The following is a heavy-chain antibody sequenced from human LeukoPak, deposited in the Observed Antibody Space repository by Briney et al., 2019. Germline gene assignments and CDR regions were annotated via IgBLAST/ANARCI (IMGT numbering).Heavy chain of an antibody. CDR2: INAGNGNT. CDR1: GYTFTSYA. D-gene: IGHD3-16*01. J-gene: IGHJ6*02. V-gene: IGHV1-3*01. CDR3: ARSLGGAVSAGYYGMDV. Sequence: ASVKVSCKASGYTFTSYAKHWVRQAPGQRLEWMGWINAGNGNTKYSQKFQGRVTITRDTSASTAYKELSSLRSEDTAVYYCARSLGGAVSAGYYGMDVWGQGTTVTVSS.